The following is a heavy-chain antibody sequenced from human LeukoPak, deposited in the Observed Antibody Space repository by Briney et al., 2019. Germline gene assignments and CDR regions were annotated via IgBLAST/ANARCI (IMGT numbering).Heavy chain of an antibody. CDR2: IYYSGST. V-gene: IGHV4-39*07. J-gene: IGHJ4*02. CDR1: GGSISSSSYY. Sequence: PSETLSLTCTVSGGSISSSSYYWGWIRQPPGKGLEWIGSIYYSGSTYYNPSLKSRVTISVDTSKNQFSLKLSSVTAADTAVYYCASRVTTVTYYYFDYWGQGTLVTVSS. CDR3: ASRVTTVTYYYFDY. D-gene: IGHD4-17*01.